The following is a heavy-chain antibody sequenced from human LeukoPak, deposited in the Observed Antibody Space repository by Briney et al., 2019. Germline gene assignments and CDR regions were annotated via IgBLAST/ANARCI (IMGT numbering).Heavy chain of an antibody. CDR1: GLSLCNAW. J-gene: IGHJ4*02. CDR2: IKSKTADGTT. CDR3: TTGITMVRRVIHLIDY. D-gene: IGHD3-10*01. V-gene: IGHV3-15*01. Sequence: PGGSLRPSCAAFGLSLCNAWMSSVRQAPGKGLEWVGRIKSKTADGTTDYAAPVKGRFTISRDDSKLTLYLQMNRVKTEYSAVYCCTTGITMVRRVIHLIDYWGQGTLVTVSS.